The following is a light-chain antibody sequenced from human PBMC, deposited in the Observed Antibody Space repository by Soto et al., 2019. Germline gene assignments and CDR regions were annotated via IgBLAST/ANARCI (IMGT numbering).Light chain of an antibody. J-gene: IGLJ2*01. Sequence: QSALTQPASLSGSSGQSITISCTGTSTDIGSYNYVSWYQQHPGKAPKLMIFDVSYRSSGISDRFSGSKSGNTASLTISGLQPEDEADYYCSSYGASSTLFGGGTKLTVL. V-gene: IGLV2-14*03. CDR2: DVS. CDR3: SSYGASSTL. CDR1: STDIGSYNY.